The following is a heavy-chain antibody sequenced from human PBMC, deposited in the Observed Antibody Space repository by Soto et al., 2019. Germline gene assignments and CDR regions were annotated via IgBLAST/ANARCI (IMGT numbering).Heavy chain of an antibody. CDR2: IIPIFGTA. J-gene: IGHJ6*02. CDR3: ASHGGSSPDGRYYYGMDV. V-gene: IGHV1-69*12. CDR1: GGTFSSYA. Sequence: QVQLVQSGAEVKKPGSSVKVSCKASGGTFSSYAISWVRQAPGQGLEWMGGIIPIFGTADYAQKFQGRVTITADESTSTAYMELSTLRSEDTAVYYCASHGGSSPDGRYYYGMDVWGQGTTGTVSS. D-gene: IGHD1-26*01.